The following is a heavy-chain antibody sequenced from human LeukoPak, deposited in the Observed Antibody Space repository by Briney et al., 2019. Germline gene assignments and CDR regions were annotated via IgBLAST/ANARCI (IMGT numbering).Heavy chain of an antibody. V-gene: IGHV4-39*01. CDR2: IYYSGST. Sequence: SETLSLTCTVSGGSISSSSYYWGWIRQPPGKGLEWIGSIYYSGSTYYNPCLKSRVTISVDTSKNQFSLKLSSVTAADTAVYYCARLCYYYYYGMDVWGQGTTVTVSS. CDR1: GGSISSSSYY. CDR3: ARLCYYYYYGMDV. J-gene: IGHJ6*02.